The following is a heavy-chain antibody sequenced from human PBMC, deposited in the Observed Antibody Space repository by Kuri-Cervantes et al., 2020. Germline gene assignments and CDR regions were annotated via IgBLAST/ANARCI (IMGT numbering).Heavy chain of an antibody. CDR1: GFSFSSYS. J-gene: IGHJ5*02. CDR2: ISGTANTK. V-gene: IGHV3-48*01. Sequence: GESLKISCVASGFSFSSYSMNWVRQAPGKGLEWLSYISGTANTKFYADSVKGRFSISRDNSKNTLYLQMYSLRSEDTAVYYCARGKRTYYYDSYWFDPWGQGTLVTVSS. CDR3: ARGKRTYYYDSYWFDP. D-gene: IGHD3-22*01.